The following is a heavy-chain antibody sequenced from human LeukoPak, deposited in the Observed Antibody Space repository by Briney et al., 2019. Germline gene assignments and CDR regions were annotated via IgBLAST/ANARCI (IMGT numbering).Heavy chain of an antibody. D-gene: IGHD2-2*01. CDR3: AKEGCSSTSCYLPNWFDP. CDR2: ISWNSGSI. V-gene: IGHV3-9*01. CDR1: GFTFDDYA. Sequence: PGGSLRLSCAASGFTFDDYAMHWVRHAPGKGLEWVSGISWNSGSIGYADSVKGRFTISRDNAKNSLYLQMNSLRAEDTALYYCAKEGCSSTSCYLPNWFDPWGQGTLVTVSS. J-gene: IGHJ5*02.